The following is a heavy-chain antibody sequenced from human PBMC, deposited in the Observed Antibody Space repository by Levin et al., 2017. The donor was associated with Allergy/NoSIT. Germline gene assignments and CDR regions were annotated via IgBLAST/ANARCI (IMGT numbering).Heavy chain of an antibody. CDR1: GFTFSSYA. D-gene: IGHD3-16*01. J-gene: IGHJ5*02. Sequence: PSETLSLTCAASGFTFSSYAMSWVRQAPGKGLEWVSTITIATTTYYADSVKGRFTISRDNAKNTLYLQVNSLRAEDTAVYYCAKCVVWGCGWCNYFDPWGQGTLVTVSS. CDR3: AKCVVWGCGWCNYFDP. CDR2: ITIATTT. V-gene: IGHV3-23*01.